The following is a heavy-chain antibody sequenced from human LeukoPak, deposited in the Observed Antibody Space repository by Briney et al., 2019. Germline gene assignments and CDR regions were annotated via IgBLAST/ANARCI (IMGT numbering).Heavy chain of an antibody. CDR2: VSYEGRTQ. CDR1: GFIFSNYG. Sequence: PGGSLRLSCAASGFIFSNYGMHWVRQSPGQGLEWVAVVSYEGRTQYYADSVKGRFTISRNNSKNTLFLQMNSLRAEDTAVYYCARDSHYYAPGSYYSRGEYYHHGMYAWGQGTTVTASS. D-gene: IGHD3-10*01. CDR3: ARDSHYYAPGSYYSRGEYYHHGMYA. J-gene: IGHJ6*02. V-gene: IGHV3-30*03.